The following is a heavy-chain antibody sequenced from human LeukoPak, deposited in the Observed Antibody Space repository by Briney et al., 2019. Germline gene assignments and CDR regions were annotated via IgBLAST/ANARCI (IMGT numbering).Heavy chain of an antibody. CDR3: AKGGYCSSTSCYTSWFDP. D-gene: IGHD2-2*02. CDR2: ISGSGGST. CDR1: GFTFSSYA. V-gene: IGHV3-23*01. Sequence: PGGSLRLSCAASGFTFSSYAMSWVRQAPGKGLEWDSAISGSGGSTYYADSVKGRFTISRDNSKNTLYLQMNSLRAEDTAVYYCAKGGYCSSTSCYTSWFDPWGQGTLVTVSS. J-gene: IGHJ5*02.